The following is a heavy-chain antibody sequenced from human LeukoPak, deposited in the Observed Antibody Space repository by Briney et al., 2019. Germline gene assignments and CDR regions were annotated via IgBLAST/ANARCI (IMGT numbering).Heavy chain of an antibody. CDR3: AKDPYCGGDCYSDDAFDI. CDR1: GFIFSSYT. CDR2: ISYDGSHK. V-gene: IGHV3-30*04. Sequence: GGSLRLSCAASGFIFSSYTMHWVRQAPGKGLEWVAVISYDGSHKYYVDSVKGRFTISRDNSKNTLYLQMNSLRAEDTAVYYCAKDPYCGGDCYSDDAFDIWGQGTMVTVSS. J-gene: IGHJ3*02. D-gene: IGHD2-21*02.